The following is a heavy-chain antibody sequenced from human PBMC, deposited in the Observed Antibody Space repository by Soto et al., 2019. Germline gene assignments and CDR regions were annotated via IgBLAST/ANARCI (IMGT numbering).Heavy chain of an antibody. V-gene: IGHV3-23*01. D-gene: IGHD1-26*01. CDR1: GFTFSNYA. Sequence: GGSLRLSCAASGFTFSNYALSWVRQAPGRGLEWVAGTSGNGGSTYYADSVKGRFTISRDNSQATLFLQMNNLRADDAAVYYCAKDSGYYTRLAFDTWGRGTMVTVSS. J-gene: IGHJ3*02. CDR3: AKDSGYYTRLAFDT. CDR2: TSGNGGST.